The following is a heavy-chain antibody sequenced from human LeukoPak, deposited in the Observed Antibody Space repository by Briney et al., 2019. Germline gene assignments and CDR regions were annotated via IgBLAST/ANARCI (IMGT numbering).Heavy chain of an antibody. Sequence: GASVKVSCKASGYTFTGYYMHWVRQAPGQGLEWMGWINPNSGGTNYAQKFQGWVTMTRDTYISTASMELSRLRSDDTAVYYCARSCSGGSCYDYWGQGTLVTVSS. CDR3: ARSCSGGSCYDY. V-gene: IGHV1-2*04. CDR1: GYTFTGYY. D-gene: IGHD2-15*01. CDR2: INPNSGGT. J-gene: IGHJ4*02.